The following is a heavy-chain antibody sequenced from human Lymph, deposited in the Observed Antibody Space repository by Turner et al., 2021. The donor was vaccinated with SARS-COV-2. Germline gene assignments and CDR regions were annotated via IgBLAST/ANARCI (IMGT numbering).Heavy chain of an antibody. CDR3: AKGSQGGWLSPYYFDY. Sequence: EVQLLESGGGLVQPGGSLRLSCAASGFTFSSYGMSWVRQAPGKGLQWVSAISGSGGSTYYADSVKGRFTISRDNSKNTLYLQMNSLRAEDTAVYYCAKGSQGGWLSPYYFDYWGQGTLVTVSS. V-gene: IGHV3-23*01. J-gene: IGHJ4*02. CDR1: GFTFSSYG. D-gene: IGHD3-22*01. CDR2: ISGSGGST.